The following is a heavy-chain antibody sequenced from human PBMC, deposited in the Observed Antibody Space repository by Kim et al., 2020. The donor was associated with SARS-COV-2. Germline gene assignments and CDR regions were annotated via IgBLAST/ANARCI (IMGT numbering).Heavy chain of an antibody. V-gene: IGHV3-9*01. CDR3: AKDKDYGSGSYFWFDP. J-gene: IGHJ5*02. D-gene: IGHD3-10*01. Sequence: SVKGRFTISRDNAKNSLYLQMNSLRAEDTALYYCAKDKDYGSGSYFWFDPWGQGTLVTVSS.